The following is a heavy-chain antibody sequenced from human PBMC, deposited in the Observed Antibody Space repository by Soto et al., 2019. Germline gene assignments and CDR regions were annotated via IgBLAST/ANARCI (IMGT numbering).Heavy chain of an antibody. J-gene: IGHJ3*02. CDR1: GGSISSSSYY. CDR3: ARRGYYAISAFDI. V-gene: IGHV4-39*01. Sequence: QLQLQESGPGLVKPSETLSLTCTVSGGSISSSSYYWGWIRQPPGKGLEWIGSIYYSGSTYYNPSRKSRVTISVDTSKNQFSLTLSSVTAADTAVYYCARRGYYAISAFDIWGQGTMVTVSS. CDR2: IYYSGST. D-gene: IGHD2-8*01.